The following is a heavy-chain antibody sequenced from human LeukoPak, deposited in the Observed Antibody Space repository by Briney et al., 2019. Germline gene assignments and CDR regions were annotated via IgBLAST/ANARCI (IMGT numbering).Heavy chain of an antibody. Sequence: ASVTVSFKASGYTFGIYDINWVRQATGQGLEWMGWMNPNSGNTGYAQKFQGRVTITRNTSISTAQMELSSLRSEDTAVYYCARAPKWQGYYYYMDVWGKGTTVTVSS. CDR3: ARAPKWQGYYYYMDV. D-gene: IGHD5-12*01. V-gene: IGHV1-8*03. CDR2: MNPNSGNT. CDR1: GYTFGIYD. J-gene: IGHJ6*03.